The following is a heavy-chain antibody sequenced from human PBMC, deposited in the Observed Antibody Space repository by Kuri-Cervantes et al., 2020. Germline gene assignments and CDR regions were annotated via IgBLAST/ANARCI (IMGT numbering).Heavy chain of an antibody. CDR3: AKGPGGSSSGWYVGID. D-gene: IGHD6-19*01. J-gene: IGHJ4*02. CDR2: MSYDGSNK. Sequence: GESLKISCAASGFTFSSYAMYWVRQAPGKGLEWVAIMSYDGSNKYYADSVKGRFTISRDNSKNTLYLQMNSLRAEDTAVYYCAKGPGGSSSGWYVGIDWGQGTLVTVSS. CDR1: GFTFSSYA. V-gene: IGHV3-30-3*01.